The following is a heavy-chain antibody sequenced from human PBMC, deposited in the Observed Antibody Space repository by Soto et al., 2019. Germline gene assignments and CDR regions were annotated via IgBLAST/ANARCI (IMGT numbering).Heavy chain of an antibody. CDR1: GFTFSSYA. J-gene: IGHJ6*02. CDR3: AKDLAGWIPLPGMDV. D-gene: IGHD6-19*01. CDR2: ISGSGGST. Sequence: TGGSLRLSCAASGFTFSSYAMSWVRQAPGKGLEWVSAISGSGGSTYYADSVKGRFTISRDNSKNTLYLQMNSLRAEDTAVYYCAKDLAGWIPLPGMDVWGQGTTVTVSS. V-gene: IGHV3-23*01.